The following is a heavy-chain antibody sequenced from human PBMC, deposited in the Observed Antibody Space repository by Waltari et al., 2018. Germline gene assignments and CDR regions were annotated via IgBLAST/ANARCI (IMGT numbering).Heavy chain of an antibody. CDR1: GGSISSYY. J-gene: IGHJ5*02. D-gene: IGHD6-19*01. Sequence: QVQLQESGPGLVKPSETLSLTCTVSGGSISSYYWSWIRQPAGEGLEWIGRIYTSGSTNYNPSLKSRVTMSVDTSKNQFSLKLSSVTAADTAVYYCARDLRIAVAGTGNWFDPWGQGTLVTVSS. CDR3: ARDLRIAVAGTGNWFDP. V-gene: IGHV4-4*07. CDR2: IYTSGST.